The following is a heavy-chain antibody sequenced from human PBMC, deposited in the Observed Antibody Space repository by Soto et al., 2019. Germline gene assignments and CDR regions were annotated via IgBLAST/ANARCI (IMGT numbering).Heavy chain of an antibody. Sequence: SETLSLTCAVYGGSFSGYYWSWIRQPPGKGLEWIGEINHSGSTNYNPSLKSRVTISVDTSKNQFSLKLSSVTAADTAVYYCARGWSSSDGIFDYWGQGTLVTVSS. J-gene: IGHJ4*02. CDR2: INHSGST. D-gene: IGHD6-6*01. CDR1: GGSFSGYY. V-gene: IGHV4-34*01. CDR3: ARGWSSSDGIFDY.